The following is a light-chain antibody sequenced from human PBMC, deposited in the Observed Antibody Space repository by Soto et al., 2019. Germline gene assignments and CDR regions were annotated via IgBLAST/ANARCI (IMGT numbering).Light chain of an antibody. Sequence: ERVLTQSPGTLSLSPGERATLSCRARLSVSTIYLTWYQQKPGQPPRLLIDVASSRATGIPDRFSGSGSGTAFTFTISRLEPEEFAVYYCQQYGSLPLTFDGGTKVEIK. CDR2: VAS. V-gene: IGKV3-20*01. J-gene: IGKJ4*01. CDR1: LSVSTIY. CDR3: QQYGSLPLT.